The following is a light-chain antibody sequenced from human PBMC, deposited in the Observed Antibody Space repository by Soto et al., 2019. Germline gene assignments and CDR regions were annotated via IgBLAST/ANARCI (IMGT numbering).Light chain of an antibody. V-gene: IGLV7-46*01. Sequence: QTVVTQEPSLTVSPGGTVTLTCGSSTGAVTSGHYPYWFQQKPGQAPRTLIYDTSNKHSWTPARLSGSLLGGKAALTLSGAQPEDEAEYYCLLSYNGARLVVFGGGTKLTVL. CDR1: TGAVTSGHY. CDR3: LLSYNGARLVV. J-gene: IGLJ2*01. CDR2: DTS.